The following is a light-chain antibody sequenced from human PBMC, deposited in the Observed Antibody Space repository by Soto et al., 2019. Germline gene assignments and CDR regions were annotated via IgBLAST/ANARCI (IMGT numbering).Light chain of an antibody. Sequence: EIVLTQSPGTLSLSPGERATLSCRASQSISSYLAWYQQKPGQAPSLLIYDASSRATGIPDRFSGSGSGTDFSLTINRLEPADFAVYYCQQSDSSPGTFGQGTKLEIK. J-gene: IGKJ2*01. CDR2: DAS. CDR3: QQSDSSPGT. V-gene: IGKV3-20*01. CDR1: QSISSY.